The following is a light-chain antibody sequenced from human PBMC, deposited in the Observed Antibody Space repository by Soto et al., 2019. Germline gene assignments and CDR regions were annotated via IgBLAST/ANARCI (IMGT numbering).Light chain of an antibody. J-gene: IGLJ3*02. Sequence: QSVMTQPPSVSAAPGQKVTISCSGSSSNIGGNSVSWYQQLPGTAPKLLIYDDNKRPSGIPDRFSGSKSGTSATLGITGFQTGDEADYYCQSYDRTVSGSKVFGGGTKLTVL. CDR2: DDN. CDR1: SSNIGGNS. CDR3: QSYDRTVSGSKV. V-gene: IGLV1-51*01.